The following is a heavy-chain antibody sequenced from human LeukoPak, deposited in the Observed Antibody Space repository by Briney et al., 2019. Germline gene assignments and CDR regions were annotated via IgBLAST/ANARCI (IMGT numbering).Heavy chain of an antibody. CDR1: GGSISSYY. J-gene: IGHJ4*02. CDR2: IYYSGST. D-gene: IGHD3-9*01. CDR3: ARTYYDILTGYYPTYFDY. Sequence: SETLSLTCTVSGGSISSYYWSWIRQPPGKGLEWIGYIYYSGSTNYNPSLKSRVTISVDTSKNQFSLKLSSVTAADTAVYYCARTYYDILTGYYPTYFDYWGQGTLVTVSS. V-gene: IGHV4-59*08.